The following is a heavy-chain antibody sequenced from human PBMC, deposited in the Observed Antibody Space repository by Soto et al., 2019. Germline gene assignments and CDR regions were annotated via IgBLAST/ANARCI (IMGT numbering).Heavy chain of an antibody. CDR3: AREGGTTVPKYDY. Sequence: SETLSLTCTVSGGSISSGGYYWSWIRQHPGKGLEWIGYIYYSGSTYYNPSLKSRVTISVDTSKNQFSLKLSSVTAADTAVYYCAREGGTTVPKYDYWGQGTLVTVSS. CDR1: GGSISSGGYY. CDR2: IYYSGST. V-gene: IGHV4-31*03. J-gene: IGHJ4*02. D-gene: IGHD4-17*01.